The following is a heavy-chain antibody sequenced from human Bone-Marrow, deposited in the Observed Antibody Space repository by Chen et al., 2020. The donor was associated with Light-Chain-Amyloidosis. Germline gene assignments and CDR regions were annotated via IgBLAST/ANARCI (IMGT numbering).Heavy chain of an antibody. D-gene: IGHD5-12*01. CDR2: IYPDDSDA. Sequence: EVQLEQSGPEVKKPGASLKISCKGSGYTFPNYWIGWVRQMPGKGLEGMGVIYPDDSDARYSPSFEGQVTISADKSITTAYLQWRSLKASDTAMYYCARRRDGYNFDYWGQGTLVTVSS. CDR3: ARRRDGYNFDY. CDR1: GYTFPNYW. J-gene: IGHJ4*02. V-gene: IGHV5-51*01.